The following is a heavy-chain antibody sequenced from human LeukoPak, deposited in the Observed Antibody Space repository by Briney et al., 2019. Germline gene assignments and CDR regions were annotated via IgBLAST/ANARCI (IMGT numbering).Heavy chain of an antibody. CDR2: ISSSSSYI. Sequence: PGGALRLSCAASGFTFSSYSMNWGRQAPGEGLEGVSSISSSSSYIYYADSVKGRFTISRDNAKNSLYLQMNSLRAEDTAVYYCARDLAARGWFDPWGQGTLVTVSS. V-gene: IGHV3-21*01. CDR1: GFTFSSYS. CDR3: ARDLAARGWFDP. D-gene: IGHD6-6*01. J-gene: IGHJ5*02.